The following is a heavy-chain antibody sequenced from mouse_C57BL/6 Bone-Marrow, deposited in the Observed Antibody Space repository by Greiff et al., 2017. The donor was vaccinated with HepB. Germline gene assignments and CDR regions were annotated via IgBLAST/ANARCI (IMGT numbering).Heavy chain of an antibody. CDR1: GYTFTSYW. J-gene: IGHJ3*01. Sequence: VQLQQPGTELVKPGASVKLSCKASGYTFTSYWMHWVKQRPGQGLEWIGNINPSNGGTNYNEKFKSKATLTVDKSSSTAYMQLSSLTSEDSAVYYCARSAYYGSSYSAWFAYWGQGTLVTVSA. V-gene: IGHV1-53*01. CDR3: ARSAYYGSSYSAWFAY. D-gene: IGHD1-1*01. CDR2: INPSNGGT.